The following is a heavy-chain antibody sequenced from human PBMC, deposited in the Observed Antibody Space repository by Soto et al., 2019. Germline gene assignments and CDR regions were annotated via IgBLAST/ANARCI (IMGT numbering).Heavy chain of an antibody. CDR1: GVTFSSYA. CDR3: ARNYRGAAILRPDYYYYYGMDV. D-gene: IGHD2-2*02. J-gene: IGHJ6*02. Sequence: SVKVSCKDSGVTFSSYASSWVRQAPGQGLEWMGGIIPIFGTANYAQKFQGRVTITADESTSTAYMELSSLRSEDTAVYYCARNYRGAAILRPDYYYYYGMDVWGQGTTVTSP. CDR2: IIPIFGTA. V-gene: IGHV1-69*13.